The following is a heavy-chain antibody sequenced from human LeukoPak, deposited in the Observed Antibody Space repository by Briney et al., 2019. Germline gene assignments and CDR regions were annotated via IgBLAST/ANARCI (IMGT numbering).Heavy chain of an antibody. CDR1: GFTFSSYG. CDR3: AKDEAGNDIFDY. J-gene: IGHJ4*02. V-gene: IGHV3-30*02. CDR2: IRYDGSNK. Sequence: GGTLRLSCAASGFTFSSYGMSWVRQAPGKGLEWVAFIRYDGSNKYYADSVKGRFTISRDNSKNTLYLQMNSLRAEDTAVYYCAKDEAGNDIFDYWGQGTLVTVSS. D-gene: IGHD1-1*01.